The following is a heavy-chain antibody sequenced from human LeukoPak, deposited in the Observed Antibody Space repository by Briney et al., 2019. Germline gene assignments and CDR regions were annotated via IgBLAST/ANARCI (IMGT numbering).Heavy chain of an antibody. Sequence: SETLSLTCTVSGGSISSSNDYWGWIRQPPGKGLEWIGSIYYSENTYYNPSLKSRVSISVDTSKNQFSLKLSSVTAADTAVYYCARGLADYDFWSGYYEYGQFDYWGQGTLVTVSS. CDR2: IYYSENT. CDR3: ARGLADYDFWSGYYEYGQFDY. V-gene: IGHV4-39*07. D-gene: IGHD3-3*01. CDR1: GGSISSSNDY. J-gene: IGHJ4*02.